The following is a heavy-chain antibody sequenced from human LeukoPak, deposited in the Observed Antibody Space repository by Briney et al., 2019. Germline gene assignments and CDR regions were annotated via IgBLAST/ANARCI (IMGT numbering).Heavy chain of an antibody. V-gene: IGHV3-23*01. Sequence: GGSLRLSCAASGFTFSSYGMSWVRQAPGKGLEWVSAISGSGGSTYYADSVKGRFTISRGNSKNTLYLQMNSLRAEDTAVYYCAKLGHEGTTVWRYFDWYWDYWGQGTLVTVSS. D-gene: IGHD3-9*01. CDR1: GFTFSSYG. CDR3: AKLGHEGTTVWRYFDWYWDY. J-gene: IGHJ4*02. CDR2: ISGSGGST.